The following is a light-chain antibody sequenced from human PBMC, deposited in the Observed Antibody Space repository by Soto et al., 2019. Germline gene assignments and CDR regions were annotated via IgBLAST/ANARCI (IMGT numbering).Light chain of an antibody. Sequence: EIVLTQSPGTLSLSPGERATLSCRASQSVSGKYLAWYQQRPGQAPRLRIYSASGRARGIPDRFSGSRSGTDFTLTISRLEAEDFAVYYCQQYGGSSTFGQGTKVEI. J-gene: IGKJ1*01. CDR3: QQYGGSST. CDR2: SAS. V-gene: IGKV3-20*01. CDR1: QSVSGKY.